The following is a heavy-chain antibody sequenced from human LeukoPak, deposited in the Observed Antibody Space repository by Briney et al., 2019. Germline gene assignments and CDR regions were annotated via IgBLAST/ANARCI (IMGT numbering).Heavy chain of an antibody. CDR1: GFIFSSCA. CDR3: ATDRGWRTSGYYLYYFEY. J-gene: IGHJ4*02. D-gene: IGHD3-3*01. Sequence: GSLRLSCVASGFIFSSCAMYWVRQAPGKGLEWVAVISHDGTIEYYTDSVKGRFTISRDNSKNRLYLQMSSLRAEDTAVYYCATDRGWRTSGYYLYYFEYWGQGTLVTYSS. CDR2: ISHDGTIE. V-gene: IGHV3-30*04.